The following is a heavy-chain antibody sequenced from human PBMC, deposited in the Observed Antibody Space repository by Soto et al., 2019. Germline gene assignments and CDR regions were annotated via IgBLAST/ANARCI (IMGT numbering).Heavy chain of an antibody. CDR2: ISGDGSST. CDR1: GFTFSTYW. D-gene: IGHD1-26*01. J-gene: IGHJ4*02. V-gene: IGHV3-74*01. CDR3: ARGGMEPVDY. Sequence: EVQLVESGGGLVQPGGSLRLSCAASGFTFSTYWMHWVRQALGKGLVWVSRISGDGSSTSYADSVKGRFTISRDNARNTLFLQMNSLTAEDTAVYYCARGGMEPVDYWGQGTLVTVSS.